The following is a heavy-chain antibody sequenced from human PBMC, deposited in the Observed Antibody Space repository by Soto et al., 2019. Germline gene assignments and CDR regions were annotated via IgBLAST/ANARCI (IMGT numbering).Heavy chain of an antibody. V-gene: IGHV3-23*01. CDR1: GFTFSSYA. J-gene: IGHJ4*02. Sequence: GGSLRLSCAASGFTFSSYAMSWVRQAPGKGLEWVSAISGSGGSTYYADSVKGRFTISRDNSKNTLYLQMNSLRAEDTAVYYCAKSIVGIAAEGYYFDYWGQGTLVTVSS. CDR2: ISGSGGST. CDR3: AKSIVGIAAEGYYFDY. D-gene: IGHD6-13*01.